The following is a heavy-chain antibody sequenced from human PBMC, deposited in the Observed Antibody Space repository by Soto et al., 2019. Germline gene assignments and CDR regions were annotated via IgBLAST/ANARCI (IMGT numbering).Heavy chain of an antibody. Sequence: QVQLVQSGAEVKKPGSSVKVSCKASGGTFSSYAISWVRQAPGQGLEWMGGIIPIFGTANYAQKFQGRVTNTADESTSTAYMELSSLRSEDTAVYYCARETIEAHPSGNYYYYYGMDVWGQGTTVTVSS. D-gene: IGHD6-6*01. CDR2: IIPIFGTA. V-gene: IGHV1-69*01. CDR3: ARETIEAHPSGNYYYYYGMDV. CDR1: GGTFSSYA. J-gene: IGHJ6*02.